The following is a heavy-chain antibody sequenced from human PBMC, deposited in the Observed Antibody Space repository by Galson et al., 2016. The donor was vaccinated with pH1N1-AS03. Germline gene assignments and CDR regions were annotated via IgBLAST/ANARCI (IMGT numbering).Heavy chain of an antibody. CDR3: ARESVTHHDY. CDR1: GFTFSTYS. D-gene: IGHD2-21*02. V-gene: IGHV3-48*02. Sequence: SLRLSCAASGFTFSTYSMNWVRQAPGKGLEWVSYISSSSGTIYYADSVKGRFTISRDNAKNSLYLQMNSLRDEDTAVSYCARESVTHHDYWGQGTLVTVSS. J-gene: IGHJ4*02. CDR2: ISSSSGTI.